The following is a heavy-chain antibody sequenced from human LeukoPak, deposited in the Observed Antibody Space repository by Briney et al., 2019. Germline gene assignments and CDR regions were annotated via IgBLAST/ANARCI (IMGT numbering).Heavy chain of an antibody. Sequence: GESLKISCQGSGYRFSTSWIAWVRQAPGKSLEWVGSIYIGDSDPRYSPSFQGHVTMSADKSVNTASLQWNSLQGSDTGIYYCAKVKSFGYWFLDLWGRGTLVAVSS. CDR1: GYRFSTSW. CDR3: AKVKSFGYWFLDL. D-gene: IGHD3-16*01. J-gene: IGHJ2*01. CDR2: IYIGDSDP. V-gene: IGHV5-51*01.